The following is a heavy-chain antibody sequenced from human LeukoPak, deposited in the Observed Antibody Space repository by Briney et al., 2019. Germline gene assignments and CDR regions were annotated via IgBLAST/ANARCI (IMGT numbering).Heavy chain of an antibody. CDR3: ARSSRYGIWIGYPY. D-gene: IGHD3-3*01. CDR2: INANSGGT. CDR1: GYTFTGYY. Sequence: GASVKVSCKASGYTFTGYYMHWVRQAPGQGLEWMGWINANSGGTNYAQKFQGRVTMTRDTSISTAYMELSRLRSDDTAVYYCARSSRYGIWIGYPYWGQGTLVTVSP. V-gene: IGHV1-2*02. J-gene: IGHJ4*02.